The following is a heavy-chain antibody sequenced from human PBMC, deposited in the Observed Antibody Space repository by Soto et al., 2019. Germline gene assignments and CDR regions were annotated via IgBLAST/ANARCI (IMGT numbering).Heavy chain of an antibody. J-gene: IGHJ5*01. V-gene: IGHV4-4*02. CDR2: SSHSGTV. Sequence: SETLSLTRKVSSVAITSSNWWAWDGQPTGKGLEWLGKSSHSGTVNDNATLRSRVTISVDKPKNPFSPNLMCVTSADTAVSYCARDYYGFDYWGPGILVAVS. CDR3: ARDYYGFDY. CDR1: SVAITSSNW. D-gene: IGHD3-22*01.